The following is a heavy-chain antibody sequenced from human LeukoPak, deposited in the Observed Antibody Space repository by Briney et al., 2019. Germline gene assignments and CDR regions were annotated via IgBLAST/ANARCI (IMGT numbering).Heavy chain of an antibody. CDR2: ISSSGSTI. D-gene: IGHD6-19*01. V-gene: IGHV3-11*04. CDR1: GFTFSDYY. Sequence: VKPGGSLRLSCAASGFTFSDYYMSWIRQAPGKGLEWVSYISSSGSTIYYADSVKGRFTVSRDDFRSEVYLQMDRLRVEDTAVYYCVIDPPDSGWAFWSWGQGALVTVSS. CDR3: VIDPPDSGWAFWS. J-gene: IGHJ5*02.